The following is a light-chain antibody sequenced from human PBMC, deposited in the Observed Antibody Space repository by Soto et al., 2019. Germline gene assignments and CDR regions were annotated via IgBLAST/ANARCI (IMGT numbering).Light chain of an antibody. CDR1: SSDVGGYNY. Sequence: QSAPTQPASVSGSPGQSITISCTGTSSDVGGYNYLSWYQQHPGKAPKLMIYDVSNRPSGVSNRFSGSKSGNTASLTISGLQAEDEADYYCSSYTSSSTYVFGTGTKVTVL. CDR2: DVS. J-gene: IGLJ1*01. CDR3: SSYTSSSTYV. V-gene: IGLV2-14*01.